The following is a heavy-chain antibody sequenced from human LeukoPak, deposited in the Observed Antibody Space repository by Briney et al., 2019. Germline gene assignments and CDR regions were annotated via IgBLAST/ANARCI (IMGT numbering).Heavy chain of an antibody. CDR1: GFTFSSYS. D-gene: IGHD2-2*02. CDR2: ISSSSSYI. CDR3: ARGGGVVPAAIAYNWFDP. Sequence: GGSLRLSCAASGFTFSSYSMNWVRQAPGKGLEWVSSISSSSSYIYYADSVKGRFTISRDNAKNSLYLQMNSLRAEDTAVYYCARGGGVVPAAIAYNWFDPWGQGTLVTVSP. J-gene: IGHJ5*02. V-gene: IGHV3-21*01.